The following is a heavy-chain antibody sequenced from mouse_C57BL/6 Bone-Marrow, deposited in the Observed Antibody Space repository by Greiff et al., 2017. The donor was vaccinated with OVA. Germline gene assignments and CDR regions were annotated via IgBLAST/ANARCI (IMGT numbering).Heavy chain of an antibody. J-gene: IGHJ3*01. CDR2: IRNKANNNET. CDR1: GFTFRDAW. CDR3: TRHWDWFAY. V-gene: IGHV6-6*01. D-gene: IGHD4-1*01. Sequence: DVQLVESGGGLVQPGGSMTLSCAASGFTFRDAWMGWVRQSPEKGLEWVADIRNKANNNETKYAASVKGRFTISRDDSKRSVYLQMNSLRAEDTGIYYCTRHWDWFAYWGQGTLVTVSS.